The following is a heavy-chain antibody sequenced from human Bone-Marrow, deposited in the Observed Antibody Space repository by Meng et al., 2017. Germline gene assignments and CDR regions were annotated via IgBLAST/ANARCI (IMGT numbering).Heavy chain of an antibody. Sequence: GESLKISCAASGFTFSSYGMHWVRQAPGKGLEWVAVIWYDGSNKYYADSVKGRFTISRDNSKNTLYLQMNSLRAEDTAVYYCARGGVTTRFFDYWGQGTLVTVPQ. CDR3: ARGGVTTRFFDY. D-gene: IGHD4-17*01. CDR2: IWYDGSNK. CDR1: GFTFSSYG. V-gene: IGHV3-33*01. J-gene: IGHJ4*02.